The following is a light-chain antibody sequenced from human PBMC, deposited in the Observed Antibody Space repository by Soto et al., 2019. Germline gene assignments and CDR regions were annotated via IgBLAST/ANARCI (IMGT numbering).Light chain of an antibody. J-gene: IGKJ5*01. V-gene: IGKV3-11*01. CDR3: QQRSNWPIT. CDR2: DAS. Sequence: EMVMTQSSATLSVSPGERATLSCRASQSVSSYLAWYQQKPGQAPRLLIYDASNRATGIPARFSGSGSGTDFTLTISSLEPEDFAVYYCQQRSNWPITFGQGTRLEIK. CDR1: QSVSSY.